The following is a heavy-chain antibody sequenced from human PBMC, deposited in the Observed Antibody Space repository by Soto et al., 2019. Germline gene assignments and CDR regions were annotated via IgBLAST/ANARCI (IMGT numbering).Heavy chain of an antibody. CDR2: ISESGGST. CDR1: VFSFSDYA. V-gene: IGHV3-23*01. D-gene: IGHD6-13*01. J-gene: IGHJ4*02. Sequence: RWSLRLSCAASVFSFSDYAMSWFRQAPGKGLEWVSVISESGGSTHYADSVRGRFTVSRDNSKNSLSLRMNSLRDEDTAVYFCAKRSPYSSGWYSPIFDYWGQGALVTVSS. CDR3: AKRSPYSSGWYSPIFDY.